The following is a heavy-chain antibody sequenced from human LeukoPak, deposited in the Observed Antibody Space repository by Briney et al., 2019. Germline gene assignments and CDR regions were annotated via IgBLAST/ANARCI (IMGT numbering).Heavy chain of an antibody. Sequence: SETLSLTCTVSGGSISSGGYYWSWIRQPPGKGLEWIGYIYHSGSTYYNPSLKSRVTISVDRSKNQFSLKLSSVTAADTAVYYCARHMVPRYFDLWGRGTLVTVSS. D-gene: IGHD3-10*01. CDR3: ARHMVPRYFDL. J-gene: IGHJ2*01. CDR1: GGSISSGGYY. CDR2: IYHSGST. V-gene: IGHV4-30-2*01.